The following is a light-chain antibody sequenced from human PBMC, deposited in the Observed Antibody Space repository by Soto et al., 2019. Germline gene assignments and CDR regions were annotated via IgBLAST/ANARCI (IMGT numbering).Light chain of an antibody. CDR1: QSVSSY. Sequence: EIVLTQSPATLSLSPGERATLSCRASQSVSSYLAWYQQKPGQAPRLLIYDASNRATGIPARFSGSGSGTEFSLTISSLQPDDFATYYCQQYSSHSTFGQGTKVDI. CDR2: DAS. J-gene: IGKJ1*01. CDR3: QQYSSHST. V-gene: IGKV3-11*01.